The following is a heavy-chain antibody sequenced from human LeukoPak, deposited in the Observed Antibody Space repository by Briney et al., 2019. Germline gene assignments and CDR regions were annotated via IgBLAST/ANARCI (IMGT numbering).Heavy chain of an antibody. CDR3: ARGLLGYCSGGSCQNDAFDI. CDR1: GFTFSSYA. CDR2: ISYDGSNK. J-gene: IGHJ3*02. Sequence: GRSLRLSCAASGFTFSSYAMHWVRQAPGKGLEWVAVISYDGSNKYYADSVKGRFTISRDNSKNTLYLQMNSLRAEDTAVYYCARGLLGYCSGGSCQNDAFDIWGRGTMVTVSS. D-gene: IGHD2-15*01. V-gene: IGHV3-30-3*01.